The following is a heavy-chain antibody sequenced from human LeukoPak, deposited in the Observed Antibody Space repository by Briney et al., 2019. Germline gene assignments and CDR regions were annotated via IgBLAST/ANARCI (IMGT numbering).Heavy chain of an antibody. CDR1: GGSISSYY. CDR3: ARHKRESWLYFDY. Sequence: SETLSLTCTVSGGSISSYYWSWIRQPPGKGLEWIGYIYYSGSTNYNPSLKSRVTISVDTSKNQFSLKLSSVTAADTAVYYCARHKRESWLYFDYWGQGTLVTVSS. V-gene: IGHV4-59*08. D-gene: IGHD6-13*01. CDR2: IYYSGST. J-gene: IGHJ4*02.